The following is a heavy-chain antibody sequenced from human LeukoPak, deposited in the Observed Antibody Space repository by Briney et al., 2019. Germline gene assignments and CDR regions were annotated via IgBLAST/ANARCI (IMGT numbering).Heavy chain of an antibody. CDR1: GGSISSGGYY. V-gene: IGHV4-31*03. CDR3: ARDTGSSRNYYYMDV. D-gene: IGHD2-2*01. CDR2: IYYSGST. J-gene: IGHJ6*03. Sequence: SQTLSLTCTVSGGSISSGGYYWSWIRQHPGKGLEWIGYIYYSGSTYYNPSLKSRVTISVDTSKNQFSLKLSSVTAADTAVYYCARDTGSSRNYYYMDVWGKGTTVTVSS.